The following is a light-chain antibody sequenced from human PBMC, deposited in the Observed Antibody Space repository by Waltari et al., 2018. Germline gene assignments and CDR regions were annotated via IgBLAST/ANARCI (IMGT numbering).Light chain of an antibody. Sequence: QAVLTQPSSLSVSPGASASLTCTLRRGVNVANHRIYWYQQKPGSPPQYRLRYKSDSDKQQGSGVPSRFSGAKDASANAGILLISGLQSEDEADYYCMIWRSGASEFGGGTKLTVL. CDR1: RGVNVANHR. V-gene: IGLV5-45*03. CDR2: YKSDSDK. J-gene: IGLJ2*01. CDR3: MIWRSGASE.